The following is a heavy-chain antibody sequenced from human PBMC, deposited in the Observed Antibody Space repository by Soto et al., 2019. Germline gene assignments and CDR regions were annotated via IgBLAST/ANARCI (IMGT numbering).Heavy chain of an antibody. J-gene: IGHJ6*02. V-gene: IGHV1-2*04. CDR2: INPNSGGT. CDR1: GYTFTGYY. Sequence: ASVKVSCKASGYTFTGYYMHWVRQAPGQGLEWMGWINPNSGGTNYAQKFQGWVTMTRDTSISTAYMELSRLRSDDTAVYFCAREVVTTVVTNGYYYYGMDVWGQGTTVTVSS. CDR3: AREVVTTVVTNGYYYYGMDV. D-gene: IGHD4-17*01.